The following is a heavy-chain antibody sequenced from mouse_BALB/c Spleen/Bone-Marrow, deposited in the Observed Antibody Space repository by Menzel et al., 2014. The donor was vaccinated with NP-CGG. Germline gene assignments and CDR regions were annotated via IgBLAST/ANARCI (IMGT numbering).Heavy chain of an antibody. CDR3: AREVLRDYFDY. J-gene: IGHJ2*01. D-gene: IGHD1-1*01. Sequence: EVMLVESGGGLVKPGGSLKLSCAASGFAFSSYDMSWVRQTPEKRLEWVAYISSGGGSTYYPDTVKGRFTISRDNAKNTLYLQMSSLKSEDTAMYYCAREVLRDYFDYWGQGTTLTVSP. CDR2: ISSGGGST. V-gene: IGHV5-12-1*01. CDR1: GFAFSSYD.